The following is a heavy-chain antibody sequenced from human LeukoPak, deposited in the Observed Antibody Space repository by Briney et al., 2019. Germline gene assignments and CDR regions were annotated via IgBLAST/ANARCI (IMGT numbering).Heavy chain of an antibody. Sequence: SETLSLTCTVSGGSNSSYFWIWIRQPPGKGLEWIGYIYYSGNTNSNPSLKSRVTISVDTSKNQFSLKLRSVTAADTAVYYCAGAREFSSSSGRAYYFDFWGQGTLVTVSS. CDR2: IYYSGNT. V-gene: IGHV4-59*01. CDR1: GGSNSSYF. CDR3: AGAREFSSSSGRAYYFDF. J-gene: IGHJ4*02. D-gene: IGHD6-6*01.